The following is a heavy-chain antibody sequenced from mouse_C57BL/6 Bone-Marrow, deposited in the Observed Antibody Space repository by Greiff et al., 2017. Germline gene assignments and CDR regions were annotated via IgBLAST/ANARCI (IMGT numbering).Heavy chain of an antibody. D-gene: IGHD1-1*01. CDR3: ARRGPTVVDPYWYFDV. J-gene: IGHJ1*03. CDR1: GYTFTSYW. CDR2: INPSNGGT. Sequence: QVQLQQPGTELVKPGASVKLSCKASGYTFTSYWMHWVKQRPGQGLEWIGNINPSNGGTNYNEKFKSKATLTVDKSSSTAYMQLSSLTSEDSAVYYCARRGPTVVDPYWYFDVWGTGTTVTVSS. V-gene: IGHV1-53*01.